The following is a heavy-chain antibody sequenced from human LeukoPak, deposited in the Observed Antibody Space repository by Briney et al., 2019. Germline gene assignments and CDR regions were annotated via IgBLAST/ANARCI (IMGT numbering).Heavy chain of an antibody. J-gene: IGHJ3*02. D-gene: IGHD2-15*01. Sequence: SETPSLTCTVSGGSINSYYWSWIRQPAGKGLEWIGRIYSSGSTNYNPSLKSRVSMSVDTSKNQFPLKLTSVTAADTAFYYCARGRYCSADICSGGDAFDIWGQGTMVSVSS. CDR3: ARGRYCSADICSGGDAFDI. V-gene: IGHV4-4*07. CDR1: GGSINSYY. CDR2: IYSSGST.